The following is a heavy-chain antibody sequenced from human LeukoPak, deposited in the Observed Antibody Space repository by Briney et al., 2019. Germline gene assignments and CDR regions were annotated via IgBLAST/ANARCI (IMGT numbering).Heavy chain of an antibody. CDR1: GYTFTGYY. J-gene: IGHJ4*02. Sequence: ASVKVSCKASGYTFTGYYLHWVRQAPGQGLEWMGWINPYSGGTNFAQKFQGRVTMTRDTSISTAYMELSSLRSDDTAVYYCARFSWHYYFDYWGQGTLVTVSS. CDR3: ARFSWHYYFDY. D-gene: IGHD6-13*01. V-gene: IGHV1-2*02. CDR2: INPYSGGT.